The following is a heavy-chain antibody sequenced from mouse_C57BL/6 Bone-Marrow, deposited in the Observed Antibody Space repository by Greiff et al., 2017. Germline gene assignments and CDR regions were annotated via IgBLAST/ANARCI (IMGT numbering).Heavy chain of an antibody. CDR2: FYPGSGSI. V-gene: IGHV1-62-2*01. CDR1: GYIFTEYT. Sequence: QVQLQQSGAELVKPGASVKLSCKASGYIFTEYTIHWVKQRSGQGLEWIGWFYPGSGSIQYNERYKDKATLTEDKSSNTVYMELSRLTSEDSAVYFCARHERYYDYEGYFDYWVQGTTLTVSS. J-gene: IGHJ2*01. D-gene: IGHD2-4*01. CDR3: ARHERYYDYEGYFDY.